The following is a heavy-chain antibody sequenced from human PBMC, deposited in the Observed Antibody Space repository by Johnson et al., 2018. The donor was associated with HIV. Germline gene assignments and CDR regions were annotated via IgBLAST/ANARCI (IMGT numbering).Heavy chain of an antibody. D-gene: IGHD2-15*01. CDR1: GFTFDDYG. Sequence: MQLVESGGGAVRPGGSLRISCAASGFTFDDYGMSWVRQAPGKGLEWVSGINWSGGSTGYADSMKGRFTISRDNARNSLYLQMNSLRAEDTALSFCARGKGAVGGRDAFDIWGQGIRVTVSS. CDR2: INWSGGST. CDR3: ARGKGAVGGRDAFDI. J-gene: IGHJ3*02. V-gene: IGHV3-20*04.